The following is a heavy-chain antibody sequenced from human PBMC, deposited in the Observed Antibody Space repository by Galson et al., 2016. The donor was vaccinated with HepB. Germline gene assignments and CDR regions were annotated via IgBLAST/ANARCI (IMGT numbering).Heavy chain of an antibody. V-gene: IGHV3-53*01. J-gene: IGHJ2*01. Sequence: SLRLSCAASGFTVSSSYISWVRQAPGKGLEWVSILYSGGGSTHYADSVKGRSAISRDNSKNTLYLQMNSLRAEDTAVYFGARVYVGSGFLSRGWYFDLWGRGTVVTVSS. D-gene: IGHD3-22*01. CDR2: LYSGGGST. CDR3: ARVYVGSGFLSRGWYFDL. CDR1: GFTVSSSY.